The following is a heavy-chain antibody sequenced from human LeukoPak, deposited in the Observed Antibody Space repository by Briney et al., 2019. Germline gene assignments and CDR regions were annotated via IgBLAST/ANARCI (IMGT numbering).Heavy chain of an antibody. J-gene: IGHJ4*02. CDR2: MNPNSGNT. CDR1: GYAFTSYD. CDR3: AGELRHQAY. Sequence: ASVKVSCKASGYAFTSYDINWVRQATGQGLEWTGYMNPNSGNTGSAQKFQGRVTMTRNTSISTAYMELSGLRSEDTAVYYCAGELRHQAYWGQGTLVTVSS. D-gene: IGHD2-15*01. V-gene: IGHV1-8*01.